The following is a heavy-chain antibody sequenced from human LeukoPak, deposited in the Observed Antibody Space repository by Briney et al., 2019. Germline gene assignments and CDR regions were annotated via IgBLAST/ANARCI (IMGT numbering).Heavy chain of an antibody. CDR3: ARDISSSSGGGY. CDR2: INPNSGGT. Sequence: ASVKVSCKASGYTFTGYYMHWVRQAPGQGLEWMGWINPNSGGTNYAQKFQGSVTMTRDTSISTAYMELSRLRSDDTAVYYCARDISSSSGGGYWGQGTLVTVSS. V-gene: IGHV1-2*02. CDR1: GYTFTGYY. J-gene: IGHJ4*02. D-gene: IGHD6-6*01.